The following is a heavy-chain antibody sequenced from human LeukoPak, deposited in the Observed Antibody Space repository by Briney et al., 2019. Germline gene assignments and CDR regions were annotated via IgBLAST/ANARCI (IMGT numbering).Heavy chain of an antibody. V-gene: IGHV1-2*02. J-gene: IGHJ4*02. CDR2: INPNSGGT. D-gene: IGHD3-22*01. CDR1: GYTFTGYY. CDR3: ARDSPWDYYDSSRAFFY. Sequence: ASVKVSCKASGYTFTGYYMHWVRQAPGQGLEWMGWINPNSGGTNYAQKFQGRVTMTRDTSISTAYMELRSLRSDDTAVYYCARDSPWDYYDSSRAFFYWGQGTLVTVSS.